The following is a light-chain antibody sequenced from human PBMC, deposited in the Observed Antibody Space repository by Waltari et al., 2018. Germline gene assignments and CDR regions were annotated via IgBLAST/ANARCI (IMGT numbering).Light chain of an antibody. CDR3: QQTYSPPPYT. J-gene: IGKJ2*01. V-gene: IGKV1-39*01. CDR1: HSIRNF. CDR2: GAS. Sequence: DIQMTQSPSSLSAFVGDRVTITCRASHSIRNFLSWYQQKAGKAPELLIFGASTLQDGAPSRFRGSGSGTDFTLTISGLQPEDFGTYYCQQTYSPPPYTFGQGTKLEIK.